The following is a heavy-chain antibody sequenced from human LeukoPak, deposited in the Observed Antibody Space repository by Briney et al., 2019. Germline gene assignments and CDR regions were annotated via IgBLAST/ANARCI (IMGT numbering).Heavy chain of an antibody. V-gene: IGHV4-34*01. CDR2: INHSGSS. CDR1: GGSFSGYS. CDR3: ARGLYSGSPRDAFDI. Sequence: SETLSLTCAVYGGSFSGYSWSWIRRPPGKGLEWIGEINHSGSSNYNPSLKGRINISVDTSKSQFSLNLISVTAADTAVYYCARGLYSGSPRDAFDIWGQGTMVTVS. J-gene: IGHJ3*02. D-gene: IGHD5-12*01.